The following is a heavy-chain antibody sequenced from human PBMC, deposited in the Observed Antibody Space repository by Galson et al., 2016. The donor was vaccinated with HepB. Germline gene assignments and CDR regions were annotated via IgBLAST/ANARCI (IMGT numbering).Heavy chain of an antibody. D-gene: IGHD6-13*01. CDR3: ARTRVAAAGSTVFDY. J-gene: IGHJ4*02. CDR1: GFSLSTSGMC. V-gene: IGHV2-70*01. CDR2: IDWNDDK. Sequence: PALVKPTQTLTLTCTFSGFSLSTSGMCMSWIRQPPGKALEWLALIDWNDDKEYSTSLKTRLTIHKDTSKNQVVPTMTSMDPVDTATYYCARTRVAAAGSTVFDYWGQGTLVTVSS.